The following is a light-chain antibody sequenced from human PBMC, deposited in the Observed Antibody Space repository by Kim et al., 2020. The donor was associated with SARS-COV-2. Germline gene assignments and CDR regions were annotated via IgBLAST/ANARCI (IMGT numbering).Light chain of an antibody. V-gene: IGLV1-44*01. CDR3: AAWDDRLNGWL. Sequence: GQRVTISCSGSGPNIGSIKVNWYQQFPGKAPKLLIHSNNQRPSGVPDQFSGSKSGTSASLAISGLQPEDEADYYCAAWDDRLNGWLFGGGTKLTVL. J-gene: IGLJ3*02. CDR2: SNN. CDR1: GPNIGSIK.